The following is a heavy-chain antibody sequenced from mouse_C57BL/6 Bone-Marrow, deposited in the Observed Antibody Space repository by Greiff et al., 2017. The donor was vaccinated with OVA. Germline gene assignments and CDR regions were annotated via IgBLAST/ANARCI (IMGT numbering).Heavy chain of an antibody. CDR2: INPNNGGT. V-gene: IGHV1-26*01. D-gene: IGHD1-1*01. Sequence: VQLQQSGPELVKPGASVKISCKASGYTFTDYYMNWVKQSHGKSLEWIGDINPNNGGTSYKQKFKGKATLTVDKSSSTAYMELRSLTSEDSAVYYCARSLFIATVVAPGYWGQGTTLTVSS. J-gene: IGHJ2*01. CDR1: GYTFTDYY. CDR3: ARSLFIATVVAPGY.